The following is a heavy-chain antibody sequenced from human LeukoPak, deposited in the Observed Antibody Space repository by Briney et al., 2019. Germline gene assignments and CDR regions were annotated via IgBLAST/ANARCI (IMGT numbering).Heavy chain of an antibody. D-gene: IGHD3-3*01. CDR3: ARDNGISIFGVVNY. CDR1: AFTFSSYS. Sequence: PGGSLRLSCAASAFTFSSYSMNWVRQAPGKGLEWVSSISSSGSYIYYADSVKGRFTISRDNAKNSLYLQMNSLRAEDTAVYYCARDNGISIFGVVNYWGQGTLVTVSS. J-gene: IGHJ4*02. CDR2: ISSSGSYI. V-gene: IGHV3-21*01.